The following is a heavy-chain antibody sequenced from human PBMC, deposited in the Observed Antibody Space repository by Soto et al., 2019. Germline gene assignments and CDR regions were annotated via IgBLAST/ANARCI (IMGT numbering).Heavy chain of an antibody. CDR3: SGIVRKAADMFDY. CDR1: DGSISSGGHY. CDR2: IYKTGTT. Sequence: PSETLSLTCTVSDGSISSGGHYCSWIRQHPGKGLEWIAYIYKTGTTYYNPSLRSRASISMDMSKNQFSLTLSSVTAADTAVYYCSGIVRKAADMFDYWGRGSLVTGSS. V-gene: IGHV4-31*03. J-gene: IGHJ4*02. D-gene: IGHD2-15*01.